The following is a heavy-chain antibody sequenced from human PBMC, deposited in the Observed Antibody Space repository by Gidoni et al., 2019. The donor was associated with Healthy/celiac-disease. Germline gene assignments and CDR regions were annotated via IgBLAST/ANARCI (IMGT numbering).Heavy chain of an antibody. J-gene: IGHJ6*02. D-gene: IGHD1-26*01. Sequence: QVQLQESGPGLVKPSQTLSLTCTVSGGSISSGGYYWSWIRQHPGKGLEWIGYVYYSGSTYYNPSLKSRVTISVDTSKNQFSLKLSSVTAADTAVYYCARDQELPQGDYGMDVWGQGTTVTVSS. V-gene: IGHV4-31*03. CDR1: GGSISSGGYY. CDR3: ARDQELPQGDYGMDV. CDR2: VYYSGST.